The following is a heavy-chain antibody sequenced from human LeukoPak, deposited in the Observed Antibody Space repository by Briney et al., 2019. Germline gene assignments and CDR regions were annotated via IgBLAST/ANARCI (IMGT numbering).Heavy chain of an antibody. V-gene: IGHV1-2*02. Sequence: ASVKVSCKASGYTFTDYYMHWVRQAPGQGLEWMGWINPNSGGTKYGQKFQGRVTMTRDTSISTAYMELSRLRSDDTAVYCCARVGYGDYYFDYWGQGTLVTVSS. CDR3: ARVGYGDYYFDY. CDR1: GYTFTDYY. CDR2: INPNSGGT. J-gene: IGHJ4*02. D-gene: IGHD4-17*01.